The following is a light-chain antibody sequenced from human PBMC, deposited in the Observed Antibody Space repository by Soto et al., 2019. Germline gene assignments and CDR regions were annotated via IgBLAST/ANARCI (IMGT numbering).Light chain of an antibody. Sequence: AIQLTQSPSSLSASVGDGVTITCRASQGISSALAWYQQKPGKSPKLLIDDASTLESGVPPRFSGSGSGTYFTLTINSRQPEDFATYYCQQFHNYPVSFGGGTTVEIK. V-gene: IGKV1D-13*01. J-gene: IGKJ4*01. CDR3: QQFHNYPVS. CDR2: DAS. CDR1: QGISSA.